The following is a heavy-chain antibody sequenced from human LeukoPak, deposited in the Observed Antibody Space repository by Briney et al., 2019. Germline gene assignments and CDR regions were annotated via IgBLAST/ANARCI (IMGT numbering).Heavy chain of an antibody. CDR3: ATVGYCSSTSCLPFDY. CDR2: INPSGGTT. Sequence: ASVKVSCKASGYTFTSYYIHWVRQAPGQGLEWMGIINPSGGTTSHAQKFQGRVTMTRDTSTTTVYMELSSLRSEDTAVYYCATVGYCSSTSCLPFDYWGQGTLVTVSS. V-gene: IGHV1-46*01. CDR1: GYTFTSYY. J-gene: IGHJ4*02. D-gene: IGHD2-2*03.